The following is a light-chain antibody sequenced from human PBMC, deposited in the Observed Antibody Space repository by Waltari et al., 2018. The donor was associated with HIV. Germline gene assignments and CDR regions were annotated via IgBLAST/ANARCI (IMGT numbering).Light chain of an antibody. V-gene: IGLV3-25*03. CDR2: KDT. J-gene: IGLJ3*02. Sequence: SYELTQPPSVSVSPGPTAKLTCSGDALPNPYAHWYQQKPGQAPLLVIYKDTQRPSGIPERFSGSHSGTTVTLIISGVQAEDEADYYCESADNSGTYWVFGGGTKLSVL. CDR1: ALPNPY. CDR3: ESADNSGTYWV.